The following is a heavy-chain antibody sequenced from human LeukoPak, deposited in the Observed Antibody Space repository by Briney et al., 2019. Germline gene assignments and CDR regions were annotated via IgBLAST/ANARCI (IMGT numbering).Heavy chain of an antibody. CDR3: AKDDDWGRYKH. V-gene: IGHV3-74*01. D-gene: IGHD3-16*01. CDR2: IKSDGGLT. Sequence: GGSLRLSCAASGFTFSDYWMHWVRQAPGKGLVWVSRIKSDGGLTNYADSVKGRFTISRDNFKNTLSLQVNSLRAEDTAMYYCAKDDDWGRYKHWGQGTLVTVSS. J-gene: IGHJ1*01. CDR1: GFTFSDYW.